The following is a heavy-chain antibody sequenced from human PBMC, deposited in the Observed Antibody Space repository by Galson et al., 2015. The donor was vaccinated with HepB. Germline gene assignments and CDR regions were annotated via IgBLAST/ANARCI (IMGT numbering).Heavy chain of an antibody. V-gene: IGHV3-53*04. D-gene: IGHD3-10*01. CDR1: GFTFSDYY. Sequence: SLRLSCAASGFTFSDYYMSWIRQAPGKGLEWVSVIYSGGSTYYADSVKGRFTISRHNSKNTLYLQMNSLRAEDTAVYYCARYYGSEGFDYWGQGTLVTVSS. CDR3: ARYYGSEGFDY. CDR2: IYSGGST. J-gene: IGHJ4*02.